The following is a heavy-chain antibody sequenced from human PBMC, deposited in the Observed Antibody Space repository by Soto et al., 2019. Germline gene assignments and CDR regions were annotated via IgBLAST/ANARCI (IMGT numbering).Heavy chain of an antibody. CDR2: INHSGST. CDR3: ARNVGDCSGGSCRSFDY. V-gene: IGHV4-34*01. J-gene: IGHJ4*02. Sequence: SETLSLTCAVYGGSFSGYYWSWIRQPPGKGLEWIGEINHSGSTNYNPSLKSRVTISVDTSKNQFSLKLSSVTAADTAVYYCARNVGDCSGGSCRSFDYWGQGTLVTVSS. CDR1: GGSFSGYY. D-gene: IGHD2-15*01.